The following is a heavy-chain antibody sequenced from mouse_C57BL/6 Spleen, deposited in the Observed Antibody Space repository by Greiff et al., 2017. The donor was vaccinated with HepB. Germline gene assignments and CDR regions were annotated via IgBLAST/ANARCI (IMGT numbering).Heavy chain of an antibody. CDR3: ASQTTVAY. V-gene: IGHV1-50*01. J-gene: IGHJ3*01. CDR1: GYTFTSYW. D-gene: IGHD1-1*01. CDR2: IDPSDSYT. Sequence: QVQLQQPGAELVKLGASVKLSCKASGYTFTSYWMQWVKQRPGQGLEWIGEIDPSDSYTNYNQKFKGKATLTVDTSSSTAYMQLSSLTSEDSAVYYCASQTTVAYWGKGLWSLSLQ.